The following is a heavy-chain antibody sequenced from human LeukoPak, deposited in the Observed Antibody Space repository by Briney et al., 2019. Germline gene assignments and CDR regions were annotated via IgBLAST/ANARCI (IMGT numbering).Heavy chain of an antibody. V-gene: IGHV3-15*05. CDR2: IYRNADGGTT. D-gene: IGHD2-2*01. J-gene: IGHJ6*02. CDR1: GFTFSNAW. CDR3: TTDSYCSTTTCYASSNYYYGLDA. Sequence: PGGSLRLSCAASGFTFSNAWMTWVRQAPGKGLEWVGRIYRNADGGTTDYAAPVKGRFTISRDDSKNTLYLQMNSLKSEDTAVYYCTTDSYCSTTTCYASSNYYYGLDAWGQGTSVTGSS.